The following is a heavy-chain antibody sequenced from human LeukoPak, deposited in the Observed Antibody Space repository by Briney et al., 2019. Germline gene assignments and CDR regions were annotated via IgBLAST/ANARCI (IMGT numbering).Heavy chain of an antibody. D-gene: IGHD3-10*01. CDR2: INPNSGGT. J-gene: IGHJ4*02. CDR3: ARARGSGSYYFDY. V-gene: IGHV1-2*02. Sequence: ASVKVSCKASGYTFTSYGISWVRQAPGQGLEWMGWINPNSGGTNYAQKFQGRVTMTRDTSISTAYMELSRLRSDDTAVYYCARARGSGSYYFDYWGQGTLVTVSS. CDR1: GYTFTSYG.